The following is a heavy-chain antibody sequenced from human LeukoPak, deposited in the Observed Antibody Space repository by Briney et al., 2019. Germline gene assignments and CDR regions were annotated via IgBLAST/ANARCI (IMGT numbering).Heavy chain of an antibody. Sequence: SETLSLTCTVSGGSISSYYWSWIRQPAGKGLEWIGRIYTSGSTNYNPPLKSPVAMSVDTSKNQFSLKLSSVTAADTAVYYCARDLPPPRQFDPWGQGTLVTVSS. CDR2: IYTSGST. V-gene: IGHV4-4*07. CDR1: GGSISSYY. CDR3: ARDLPPPRQFDP. J-gene: IGHJ5*02.